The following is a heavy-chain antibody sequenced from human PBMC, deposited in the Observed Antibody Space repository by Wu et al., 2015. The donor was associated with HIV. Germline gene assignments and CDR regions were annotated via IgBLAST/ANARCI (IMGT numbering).Heavy chain of an antibody. J-gene: IGHJ2*01. CDR2: IIPVSGRT. CDR3: ARERPDHWYFDL. Sequence: QVQLVQSETEVKKPGSSVKVSCKTSGGTFSSNVFTWVRQAPGQGLEWMGGIIPVSGRTTYAQKFKDRVTITADVSSATAYMELTSLRSEDTALYFCARERPDHWYFDLWGRGTLVTVSS. V-gene: IGHV1-69*12. CDR1: GGTFSSNV.